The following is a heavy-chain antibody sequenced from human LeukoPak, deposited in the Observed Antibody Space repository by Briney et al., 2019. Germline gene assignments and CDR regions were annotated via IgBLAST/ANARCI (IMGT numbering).Heavy chain of an antibody. J-gene: IGHJ4*02. D-gene: IGHD1-26*01. Sequence: SETLSLTCTVSGGSISSYYWSWIRQPPGKGLEWIGYIYYSGSTNYNPSLKSRVTISVDTSKNQFSLKLSSVTAADTAVYYCAGRVTFGSYYVDYWGQGTLVTVSS. CDR2: IYYSGST. CDR1: GGSISSYY. V-gene: IGHV4-59*08. CDR3: AGRVTFGSYYVDY.